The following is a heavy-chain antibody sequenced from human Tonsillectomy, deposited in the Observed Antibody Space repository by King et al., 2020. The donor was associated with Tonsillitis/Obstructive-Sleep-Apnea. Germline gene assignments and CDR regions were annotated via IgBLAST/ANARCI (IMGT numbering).Heavy chain of an antibody. Sequence: QLVQSGAEVKKPGPSVKVSCKASGGTFSSYAISWVRQATGQGLEWRGGIIPCLGTANYAQKFQGRVTITADESTSTAYMALCSLRSEDTAVYYCAREKPYSGSYYTGPWSYWGQGTLVTVSS. D-gene: IGHD1-26*01. CDR1: GGTFSSYA. J-gene: IGHJ4*02. CDR3: AREKPYSGSYYTGPWSY. V-gene: IGHV1-69*01. CDR2: IIPCLGTA.